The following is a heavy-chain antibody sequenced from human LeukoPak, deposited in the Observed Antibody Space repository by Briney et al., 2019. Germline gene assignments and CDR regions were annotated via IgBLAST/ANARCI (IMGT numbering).Heavy chain of an antibody. CDR1: GGSISSSSYY. Sequence: SETLSLTCTVSGGSISSSSYYWGWIRQPPGKGLEWIGSIYYSGSTYYNPSLKSRVTISVDTSKNQFSLKLSSVTAADTAVYYCARGGATHDYWGQGTLVTVSS. CDR2: IYYSGST. D-gene: IGHD1-26*01. V-gene: IGHV4-39*07. CDR3: ARGGATHDY. J-gene: IGHJ4*02.